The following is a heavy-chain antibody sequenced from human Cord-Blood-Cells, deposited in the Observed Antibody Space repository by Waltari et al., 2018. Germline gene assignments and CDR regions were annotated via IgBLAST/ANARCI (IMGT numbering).Heavy chain of an antibody. CDR1: GGSISSSSYY. Sequence: QLQLQESGPGLVKPSETLSLTCTVSGGSISSSSYYWGWIRQPPGKGLEWIGSIYYSGSTYYNPSPKSLVTISGDTSKNQFSLKLSSVTAADTAVYYCARRGIAAAGDAFDIWGQGTMVTVSS. D-gene: IGHD6-13*01. CDR2: IYYSGST. J-gene: IGHJ3*02. V-gene: IGHV4-39*01. CDR3: ARRGIAAAGDAFDI.